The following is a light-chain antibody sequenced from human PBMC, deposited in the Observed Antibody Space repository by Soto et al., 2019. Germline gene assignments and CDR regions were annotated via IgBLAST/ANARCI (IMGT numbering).Light chain of an antibody. Sequence: DRVMTQSPDSLAVSLGERATINCKSSQSVIHTSNNKSYLAWYQQKAGQPPELLLYWASARDSGVPDRFSGSGSGTDFTLTISSLQAEDVAVYYCQQYYSTPRTFGQGTKVDIK. CDR2: WAS. V-gene: IGKV4-1*01. CDR3: QQYYSTPRT. CDR1: QSVIHTSNNKSY. J-gene: IGKJ2*01.